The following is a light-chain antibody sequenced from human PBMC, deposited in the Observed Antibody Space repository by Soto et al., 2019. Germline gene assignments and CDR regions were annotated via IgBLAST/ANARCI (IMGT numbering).Light chain of an antibody. J-gene: IGKJ4*01. CDR1: QSVNNK. Sequence: EIVMTQSPATLSVSPGERATLSCRASQSVNNKLAWFQQKPGQAPRLLIYGVSTRATDIPARFSGSGSGTDFTLTISSLQSEDLAVYYCQQYSTSPLTFGGGTKVEIK. CDR3: QQYSTSPLT. CDR2: GVS. V-gene: IGKV3-15*01.